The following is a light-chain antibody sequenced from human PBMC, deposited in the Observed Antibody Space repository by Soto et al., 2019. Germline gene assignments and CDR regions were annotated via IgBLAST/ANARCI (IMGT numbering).Light chain of an antibody. V-gene: IGKV1-13*02. CDR2: DAS. CDR1: QGISNA. Sequence: AIQLTQSPSSLSASVGDTVTITCRASQGISNALAWYQQIPGKPPKLLIYDASTLESGVPSRFSGSGSGTDFTLTISRLEPEDAAVYFCQGQLYGVSSVYTFGQGTKLEIK. J-gene: IGKJ2*01. CDR3: QGQLYGVSSVYT.